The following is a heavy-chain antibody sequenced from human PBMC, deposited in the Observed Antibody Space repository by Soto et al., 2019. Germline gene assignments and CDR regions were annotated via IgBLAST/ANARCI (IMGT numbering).Heavy chain of an antibody. CDR1: GYTFTGYY. Sequence: QVQLVQSGAEVKKPGASVKVSCKASGYTFTGYYMHWVRQAPGQGLEWMGWINPNSGGTNYAQKFQGWVTMTRDTSISTAYMELSRLRSDDTAVYYCARGGDLYCSGGSCYSWFDPWGQGTLFTVSS. J-gene: IGHJ5*02. CDR2: INPNSGGT. CDR3: ARGGDLYCSGGSCYSWFDP. D-gene: IGHD2-15*01. V-gene: IGHV1-2*04.